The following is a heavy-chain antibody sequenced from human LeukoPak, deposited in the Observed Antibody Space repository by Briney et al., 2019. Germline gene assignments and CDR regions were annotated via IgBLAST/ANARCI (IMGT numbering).Heavy chain of an antibody. CDR3: ARVPPSLGYCSSTSCGHYYYMDV. CDR2: ISYDGSNK. D-gene: IGHD2-2*03. J-gene: IGHJ6*03. Sequence: GRSLRLSCAASGFTFSSYGMHWVRQAPGKGLEWVAVISYDGSNKYYADSVKGRFTISRDNSKNTLYLQMNSLRAEDTAVYYCARVPPSLGYCSSTSCGHYYYMDVWGKGTTVTVSS. V-gene: IGHV3-30*03. CDR1: GFTFSSYG.